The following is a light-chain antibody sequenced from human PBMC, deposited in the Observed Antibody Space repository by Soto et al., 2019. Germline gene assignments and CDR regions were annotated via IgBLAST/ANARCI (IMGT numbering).Light chain of an antibody. CDR3: QQYGSSPPWT. CDR2: LTS. J-gene: IGKJ1*01. Sequence: EIVVSQSPATLSSFPGDRVTLSCRASQAVNTRLAWYQHKPGQAPRLLIYLTSNRAAGIPARFSGSGSGTDFTLTISRLEPEDFAVYYCQQYGSSPPWTFGQGAKV. V-gene: IGKV3-20*01. CDR1: QAVNTR.